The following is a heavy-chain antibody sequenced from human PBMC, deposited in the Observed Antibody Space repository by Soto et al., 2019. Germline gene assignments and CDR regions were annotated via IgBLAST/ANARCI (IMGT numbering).Heavy chain of an antibody. J-gene: IGHJ3*02. D-gene: IGHD3-9*01. CDR1: GFTFSSYA. CDR2: ISGSGGST. CDR3: AKSDILAGFYNGGNAFDI. Sequence: EVQLLESGGGLVQPGGSLRLSCAVSGFTFSSYAMSWVRQAPGKGLAWVSGISGSGGSTYYADSVKGRFTISRDNSKNTMYLQMNSLRAADTAVYYCAKSDILAGFYNGGNAFDIWGQGTMVTVSS. V-gene: IGHV3-23*01.